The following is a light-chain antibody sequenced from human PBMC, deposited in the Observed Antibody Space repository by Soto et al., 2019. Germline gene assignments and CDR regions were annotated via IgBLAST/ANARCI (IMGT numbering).Light chain of an antibody. CDR2: GAS. CDR3: QQCNTCPPLT. V-gene: IGKV3-15*01. J-gene: IGKJ4*01. Sequence: EIVMTQSPATLSVSPGERATLSCRASQSVNINLAWYQQKPGQAPRLLIYGASIRATGIPARFSGSGSGTESTLTISSLQSEDSATNYCQQCNTCPPLTFGGGTKVEIK. CDR1: QSVNIN.